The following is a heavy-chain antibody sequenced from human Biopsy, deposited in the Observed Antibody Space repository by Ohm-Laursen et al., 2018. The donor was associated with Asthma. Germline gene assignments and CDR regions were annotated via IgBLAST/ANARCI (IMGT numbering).Heavy chain of an antibody. CDR3: ARTYYDFLTGQVNDAFGI. CDR1: GYTFINYA. CDR2: INAGNGNT. D-gene: IGHD3-9*01. J-gene: IGHJ3*02. Sequence: SSVKVSCNASGYTFINYAIHWVRQAPGQRLEWMGWINAGNGNTKYSQKFQGRVTITRDTSASTAYMDLSSLRSEDTAVYYCARTYYDFLTGQVNDAFGIWGQGTVATVSS. V-gene: IGHV1-3*01.